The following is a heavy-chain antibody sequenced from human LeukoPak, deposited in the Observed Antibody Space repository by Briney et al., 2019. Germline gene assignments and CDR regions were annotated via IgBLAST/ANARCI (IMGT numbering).Heavy chain of an antibody. D-gene: IGHD2-21*01. CDR1: GFTFSTYW. CDR3: ARALCIWGGDCHYFDY. V-gene: IGHV3-7*01. J-gene: IGHJ4*02. Sequence: PGVSLRLSCAASGFTFSTYWMTWVRQAPGKGLEWVANIKEDGSEKYYVDSVKGRFTISRDNAKNSLYLQMNSLRAEDTAVYYCARALCIWGGDCHYFDYWGQGTLVTVSS. CDR2: IKEDGSEK.